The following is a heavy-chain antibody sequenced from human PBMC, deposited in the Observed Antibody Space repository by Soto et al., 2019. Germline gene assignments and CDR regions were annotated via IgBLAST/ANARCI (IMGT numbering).Heavy chain of an antibody. CDR3: ARNYCSSTSCYVGPYNWFDP. CDR1: GGSISSGGYY. V-gene: IGHV4-31*03. J-gene: IGHJ5*02. D-gene: IGHD2-2*01. CDR2: IYYSGST. Sequence: QVQLQESGPGLVKPSQTLSLTCTVSGGSISSGGYYWSWIRQHPGKGLGWIGYIYYSGSTYYNPSLKDRVTISVDTSKNQFSLKLSSVTAADTAVYYCARNYCSSTSCYVGPYNWFDPWGQGTLVTVSS.